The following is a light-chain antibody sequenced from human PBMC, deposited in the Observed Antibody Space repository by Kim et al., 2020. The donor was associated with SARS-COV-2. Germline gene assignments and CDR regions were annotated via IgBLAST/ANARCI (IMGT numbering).Light chain of an antibody. CDR1: QSVSSDY. V-gene: IGKV3-20*01. J-gene: IGKJ1*01. CDR3: QQYSNSPRT. CDR2: GAS. Sequence: EIVLTQSPGTLSLSPGERATLSCRASQSVSSDYLAWYQQKPGQAPRLLIYGASARATGIPDRFGGSGSGTDFTLTISRLEPEDFAVYYCQQYSNSPRTFGQGTKVDIK.